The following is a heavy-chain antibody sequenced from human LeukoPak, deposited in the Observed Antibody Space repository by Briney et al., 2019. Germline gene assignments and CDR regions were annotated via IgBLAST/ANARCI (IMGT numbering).Heavy chain of an antibody. CDR3: ARGTPGIPG. CDR2: NHYTGST. CDR1: GGSISTYY. V-gene: IGHV4-59*12. J-gene: IGHJ4*02. Sequence: SETLSLTCTVFGGSISTYYWTWIRQPPGKGLEWIGYNHYTGSTNYNPSLKSRVTISVDKSKNQFSLKLSSVTAADTAVYYCARGTPGIPGWGQGTLVTVSS. D-gene: IGHD2-15*01.